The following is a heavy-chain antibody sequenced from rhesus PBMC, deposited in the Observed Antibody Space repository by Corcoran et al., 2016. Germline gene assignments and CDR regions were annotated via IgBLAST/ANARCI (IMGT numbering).Heavy chain of an antibody. CDR3: ARTPTYYNIWTGYYTGQYYFDY. Sequence: QVTLKESGPALVKPTQTLTLTCTFSGFSLSTSGMGVGWIRQPPGKALEWLASIYWDDDKYYSTSPKSRLTISKDTSKNQVVLTMTNMDPVDTATYYCARTPTYYNIWTGYYTGQYYFDYWGQGVLVTVSS. CDR1: GFSLSTSGMG. D-gene: IGHD3-3*01. CDR2: IYWDDDK. V-gene: IGHV2S1*01. J-gene: IGHJ4*01.